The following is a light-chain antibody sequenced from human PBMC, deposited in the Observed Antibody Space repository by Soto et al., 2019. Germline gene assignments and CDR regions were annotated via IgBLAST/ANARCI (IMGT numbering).Light chain of an antibody. CDR3: AAWDDSLRVV. CDR2: RNN. V-gene: IGLV1-47*01. J-gene: IGLJ2*01. Sequence: QSVLTQPPSASGTPGQRVTISCSGSSSNIGSNYVYWYQQLPGTAPKLLIYRNNQRPSGVPDRFSGSKSGTSASLAISGLRSEDEDYYYCAAWDDSLRVVFGGGTKLTVL. CDR1: SSNIGSNY.